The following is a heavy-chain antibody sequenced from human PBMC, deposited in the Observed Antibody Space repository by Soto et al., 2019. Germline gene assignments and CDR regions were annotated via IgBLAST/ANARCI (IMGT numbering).Heavy chain of an antibody. J-gene: IGHJ6*02. V-gene: IGHV3-30*18. Sequence: GGSLRLSCAASGFTFSSYGMHWVRQAPGKGLEWVAVISYDGSNKYYADSVKGRFTISRDNSKNTLYLQMNSLRAEDTAVYYCAKDKPSYYYYGMDVWGQGTTVTVS. CDR3: AKDKPSYYYYGMDV. CDR2: ISYDGSNK. CDR1: GFTFSSYG.